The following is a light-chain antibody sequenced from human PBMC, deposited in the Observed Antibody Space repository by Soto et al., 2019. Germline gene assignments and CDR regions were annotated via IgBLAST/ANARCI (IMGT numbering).Light chain of an antibody. CDR3: QQYGSSPLT. Sequence: EIVLTQSPGTLSLSPGERATLSCSASQSVSSSYLAWYQQKPGQTPRLLSYGASSRATGIPDRFSGSGSGTDFTLIISRLETEDFAVYYCQQYGSSPLTFGGGTKVDI. J-gene: IGKJ4*01. CDR1: QSVSSSY. V-gene: IGKV3-20*01. CDR2: GAS.